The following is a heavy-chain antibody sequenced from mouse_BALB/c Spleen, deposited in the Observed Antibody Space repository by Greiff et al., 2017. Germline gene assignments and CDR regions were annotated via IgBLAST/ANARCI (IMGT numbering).Heavy chain of an antibody. D-gene: IGHD1-1*02. CDR1: GYTFTSYV. J-gene: IGHJ1*01. V-gene: IGHV1-14*01. Sequence: EVQLQESGPELVKPGASVKMSCKASGYTFTSYVMHWVKQKPGQGLEWIGYINPYNDGTKYNEKFKGKGTLTSDKSASTAYMELSSLTSEDSAVYYCARGVWSRYFDVWGAGTTVTVSS. CDR2: INPYNDGT. CDR3: ARGVWSRYFDV.